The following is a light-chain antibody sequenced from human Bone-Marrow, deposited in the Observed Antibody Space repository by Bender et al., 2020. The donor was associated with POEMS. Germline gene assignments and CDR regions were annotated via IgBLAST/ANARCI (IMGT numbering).Light chain of an antibody. CDR1: SSDVGVYNF. CDR2: EIS. V-gene: IGLV2-8*01. Sequence: QSALTQPPSASGSPGQSVTISCTGSSSDVGVYNFVSWYQQHPGKAPKLMIYEISKRPSGVPDRFSGSKSGNTASLTVSGLLAEDAADYFCSSYAGSSNVLFGGGTKLTVL. CDR3: SSYAGSSNVL. J-gene: IGLJ2*01.